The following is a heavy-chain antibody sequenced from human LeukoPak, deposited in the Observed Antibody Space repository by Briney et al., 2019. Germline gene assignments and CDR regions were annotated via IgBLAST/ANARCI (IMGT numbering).Heavy chain of an antibody. J-gene: IGHJ3*02. CDR1: GFSFSTYG. D-gene: IGHD6-13*01. CDR2: ISGSGGST. CDR3: AKDPSSSWYGDI. V-gene: IGHV3-23*01. Sequence: PGGSLRLSCAASGFSFSTYGIHWVRQAPGKGLEWVSAISGSGGSTYYADSVKGRFTISRDNSKNTLYLQMNSLRAEDTAVYYCAKDPSSSWYGDIWGQGTMVTVSS.